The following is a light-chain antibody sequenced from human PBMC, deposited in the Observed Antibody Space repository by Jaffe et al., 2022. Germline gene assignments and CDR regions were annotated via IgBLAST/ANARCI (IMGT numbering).Light chain of an antibody. CDR2: GAS. V-gene: IGKV3-20*01. CDR1: QTVSSSY. Sequence: EIVLTQSPGTLSLSPGERATLSCRASQTVSSSYLAWYQQKPGQAPRLLIYGASSRASGIPDRFSGRGSGTDFTLTISRLEPEDFAVYYCQHFGNSPTFGQGTKVEI. J-gene: IGKJ1*01. CDR3: QHFGNSPT.